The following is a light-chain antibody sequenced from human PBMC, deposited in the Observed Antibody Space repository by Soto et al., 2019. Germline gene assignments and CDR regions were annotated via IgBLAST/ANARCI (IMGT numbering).Light chain of an antibody. V-gene: IGKV3D-15*01. CDR1: QSISFN. CDR2: GAS. CDR3: QRYDSLRT. J-gene: IGKJ1*01. Sequence: EIAMTQSPSSLSVSPGERVTLSCRASQSISFNLAWYQQKPGQAPRLLIYGASNRATGIPDRFSGSGSGTDFTLTITRLEAEDFAMYYCQRYDSLRTFGQGTKVDIK.